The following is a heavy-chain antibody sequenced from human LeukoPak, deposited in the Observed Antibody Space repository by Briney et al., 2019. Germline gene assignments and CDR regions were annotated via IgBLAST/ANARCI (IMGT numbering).Heavy chain of an antibody. Sequence: GGSLRLPCVASGFTFHSYWKHWVRQAPGKGLVWVSRVSSDGSATSHADSVKGRFAISRDNAKNTLYLQMNSLRAEDTAVYYCTRGGPSGSGTVSIYYWGPGTLVTVSS. J-gene: IGHJ4*02. CDR1: GFTFHSYW. V-gene: IGHV3-74*01. CDR3: TRGGPSGSGTVSIYY. CDR2: VSSDGSAT. D-gene: IGHD3-10*01.